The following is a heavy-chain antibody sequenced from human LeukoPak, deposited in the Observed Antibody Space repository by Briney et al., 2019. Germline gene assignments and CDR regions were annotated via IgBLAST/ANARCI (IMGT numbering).Heavy chain of an antibody. Sequence: SETLSLTCAVYGGSFSGYYWSWIRQPPGKGLEWIGEINHSGGTNYNPSLKSRVTISVDTSKNQFSLKLSSVTAADTAVYYCARDVWFDPWGQGTLVTVSS. V-gene: IGHV4-34*01. CDR2: INHSGGT. CDR3: ARDVWFDP. J-gene: IGHJ5*02. CDR1: GGSFSGYY.